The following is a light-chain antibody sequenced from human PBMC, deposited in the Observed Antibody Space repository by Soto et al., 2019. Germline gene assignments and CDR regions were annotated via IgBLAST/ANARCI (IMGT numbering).Light chain of an antibody. V-gene: IGKV1-39*01. CDR1: QSISSY. Sequence: DIQMTQSPSSLSASVGDRVTITCRASQSISSYLNWYQQKPGKAPKLLIYAASSLHSGVPSRFSGTGSGTDFTLTISSMQQEDFATYYCQQTSQTPKTVGQGTKGDIK. CDR2: AAS. J-gene: IGKJ1*01. CDR3: QQTSQTPKT.